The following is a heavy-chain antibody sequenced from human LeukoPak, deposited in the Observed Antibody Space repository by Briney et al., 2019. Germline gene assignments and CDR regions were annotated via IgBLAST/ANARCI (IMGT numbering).Heavy chain of an antibody. J-gene: IGHJ4*02. Sequence: GGSLRLSCAASGFTVSSNYMSWVRQAPGKGLEWVSVIYGGGSTYYADSVKGRFTISRDNSKNTLYLQMNSLRAEDTAVYYCARDRGTYDFWSGYYSNYYFDYWGQGTLVTVSS. CDR1: GFTVSSNY. CDR2: IYGGGST. CDR3: ARDRGTYDFWSGYYSNYYFDY. D-gene: IGHD3-3*01. V-gene: IGHV3-66*01.